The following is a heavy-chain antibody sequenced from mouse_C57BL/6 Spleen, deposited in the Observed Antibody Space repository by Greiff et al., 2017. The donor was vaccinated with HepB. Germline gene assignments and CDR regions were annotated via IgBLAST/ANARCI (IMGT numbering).Heavy chain of an antibody. D-gene: IGHD2-5*01. Sequence: QLQQSGPELVKPGASVKISCKASGYSFTDYNMNWVKQSNGKSLEWIGVINPNYGTTSYNQKFKGKATLTVDQSSSTAYMQINSLTSEDSAVYYCARYEAYYSNYWFAYWGQGTLVTVSA. CDR3: ARYEAYYSNYWFAY. CDR1: GYSFTDYN. CDR2: INPNYGTT. J-gene: IGHJ3*01. V-gene: IGHV1-39*01.